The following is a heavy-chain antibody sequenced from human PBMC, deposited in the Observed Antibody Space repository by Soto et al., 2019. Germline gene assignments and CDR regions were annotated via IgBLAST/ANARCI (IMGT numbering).Heavy chain of an antibody. V-gene: IGHV4-34*01. CDR1: GGSFSGYY. J-gene: IGHJ6*02. CDR2: INHSGST. CDR3: ARGGHGMDV. Sequence: ASETLSLTCAVYGGSFSGYYWSWIRQPPGKGLEWIGEINHSGSTNYNPSLKSRVTISVDTSKNQFSLKLSSVTAADTAAYYCARGGHGMDVWGQGTTVTVSS.